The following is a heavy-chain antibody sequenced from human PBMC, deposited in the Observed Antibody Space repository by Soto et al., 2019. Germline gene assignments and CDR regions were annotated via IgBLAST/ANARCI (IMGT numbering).Heavy chain of an antibody. Sequence: PGGTLRLSCLASGFTFSGYCMNWVRQAPGQGLEWVSAITGPSYIYHAAPRKGRSPISRNNDKTSLHLHLNSRRAEATAVYYCARARYGDYGIDYWGRRALVTVSS. CDR3: ARARYGDYGIDY. J-gene: IGHJ4*02. V-gene: IGHV3-21*01. CDR1: GFTFSGYC. CDR2: ITGPSYI. D-gene: IGHD4-17*01.